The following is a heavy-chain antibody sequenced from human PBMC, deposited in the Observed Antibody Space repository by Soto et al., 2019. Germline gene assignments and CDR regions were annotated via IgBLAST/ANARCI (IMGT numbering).Heavy chain of an antibody. CDR1: GGSISSGFYS. D-gene: IGHD3-10*01. Sequence: SETLSLTCAVSGGSISSGFYSWIWNRPPPGLGLVWIGYIYQSGSTYTNPSLKSRVTISVDRSKIQFSLKLSSVTAADTAVYYCARAKDYDGAGSYRRLNGSDPWGQGTLVTVSS. CDR3: ARAKDYDGAGSYRRLNGSDP. J-gene: IGHJ5*02. CDR2: IYQSGST. V-gene: IGHV4-30-2*01.